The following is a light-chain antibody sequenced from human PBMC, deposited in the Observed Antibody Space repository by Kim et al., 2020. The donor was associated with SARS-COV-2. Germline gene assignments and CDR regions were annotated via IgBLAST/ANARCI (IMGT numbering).Light chain of an antibody. CDR2: DVS. CDR1: SSDVGGYNY. J-gene: IGLJ3*02. CDR3: SSYTSSSTLAV. V-gene: IGLV2-14*03. Sequence: QSITISCTGTSSDVGGYNYVSWYQQHPGKAPKLMIYDVSNRPSGVSNLFSGSKSGNTASLTISGLQAEDEADYYCSSYTSSSTLAVFGGGTQLTVL.